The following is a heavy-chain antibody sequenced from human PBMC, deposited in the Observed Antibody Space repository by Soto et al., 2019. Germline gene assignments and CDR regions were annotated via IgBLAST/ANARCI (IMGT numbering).Heavy chain of an antibody. CDR1: GFTFNNYG. CDR2: IWYDGSNK. CDR3: AGSGSYRWFDY. Sequence: QVQLVESGGGVVQPGRSLRLSCAASGFTFNNYGMHWVRQAPGKGLEWVAIIWYDGSNKYYADSVKGRFTISRDNSKNTLYLQMNSLRAEDTAGYYCAGSGSYRWFDYWGQGTLVTVSS. D-gene: IGHD3-10*01. V-gene: IGHV3-33*01. J-gene: IGHJ4*02.